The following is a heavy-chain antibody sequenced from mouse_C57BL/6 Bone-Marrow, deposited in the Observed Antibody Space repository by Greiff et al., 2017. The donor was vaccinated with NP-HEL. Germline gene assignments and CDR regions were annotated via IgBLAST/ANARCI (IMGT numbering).Heavy chain of an antibody. Sequence: VQLQQSGAELVRPGTSVKVSCKASGYAFTNYLIEWVKQRPGQGLEWIGVINPGSGGTNYNEKFKGKATLTADKSSSTAYMQLSSLTSEDSAVYFCASGNYGSSYYAMDYWGQGTSVTVSS. CDR1: GYAFTNYL. D-gene: IGHD1-1*01. J-gene: IGHJ4*01. CDR3: ASGNYGSSYYAMDY. V-gene: IGHV1-54*01. CDR2: INPGSGGT.